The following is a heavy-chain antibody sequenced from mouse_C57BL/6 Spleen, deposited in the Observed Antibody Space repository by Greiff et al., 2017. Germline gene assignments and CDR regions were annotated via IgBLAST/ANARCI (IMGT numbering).Heavy chain of an antibody. CDR3: TTCAYYSNSGDY. Sequence: EVQRVESGAELVRPGASVKLSCTASGFNIKDYYMHWVKQRPEQGLEWIGRIDPEDGDTEYAPKFQGQAPMTADTSSNTAYLQLSSLTSEDTAVYYCTTCAYYSNSGDYWGQGNTLTVSS. V-gene: IGHV14-1*01. CDR1: GFNIKDYY. CDR2: IDPEDGDT. J-gene: IGHJ2*01. D-gene: IGHD2-5*01.